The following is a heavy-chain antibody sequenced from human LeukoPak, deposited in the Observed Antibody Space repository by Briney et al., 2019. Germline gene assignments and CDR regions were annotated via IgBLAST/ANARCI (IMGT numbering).Heavy chain of an antibody. CDR3: ARGYYYDTTGYYYVGRPGD. CDR1: GYTFTGYY. V-gene: IGHV1-2*02. D-gene: IGHD3-22*01. Sequence: GASVKVSCKASGYTFTGYYMHWVRQAPGQGLEWMGWIDPNSGGTNYAQKFQGRVTMTRDTSISTAYMELSSLRSDDTAVYYCARGYYYDTTGYYYVGRPGDWGQGTLVTVSS. J-gene: IGHJ4*02. CDR2: IDPNSGGT.